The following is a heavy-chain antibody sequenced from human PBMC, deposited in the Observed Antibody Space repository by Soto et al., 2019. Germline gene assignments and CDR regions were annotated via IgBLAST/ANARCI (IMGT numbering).Heavy chain of an antibody. CDR1: GFTFSRYG. CDR3: AKDGEALYYYDTSGPKTWFDP. J-gene: IGHJ5*02. Sequence: PGGSLRLSCAASGFTFSRYGMHWVRQAPGKGLEWVAIISYDGSNKYYADSVKGRFTISRDDSKNTLYLQMNSLRAEDTAVYYCAKDGEALYYYDTSGPKTWFDPWGLGXLVTVSS. CDR2: ISYDGSNK. V-gene: IGHV3-30*18. D-gene: IGHD3-22*01.